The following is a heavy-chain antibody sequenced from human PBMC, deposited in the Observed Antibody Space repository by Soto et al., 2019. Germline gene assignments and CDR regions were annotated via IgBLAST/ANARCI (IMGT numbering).Heavy chain of an antibody. CDR3: ARSLRMVRGVMDWFDP. Sequence: SETLSLTCTVSGGSISSYYWSWIRQPPGKGLEWIGYIYYSGSTNYNPSLKSRVTISVDTSKNQFSLKLSSVTAADTAVYYCARSLRMVRGVMDWFDPRGQGTLVTVSS. J-gene: IGHJ5*02. D-gene: IGHD3-10*01. CDR2: IYYSGST. V-gene: IGHV4-59*01. CDR1: GGSISSYY.